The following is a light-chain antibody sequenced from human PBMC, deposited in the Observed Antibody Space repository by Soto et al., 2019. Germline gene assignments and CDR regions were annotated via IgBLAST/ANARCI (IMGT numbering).Light chain of an antibody. J-gene: IGKJ4*01. CDR2: LGS. CDR1: QSLLHSNGYNY. Sequence: DIVMTQSPLSLPVTPGEPASISCRSSQSLLHSNGYNYLDWYLQKPGQSPQLLIYLGSNRASGVPARFSGSGSGTDFTLKLSRVEAEDVGVYYCMQALQTPLTFGGGTKVAIK. CDR3: MQALQTPLT. V-gene: IGKV2-28*01.